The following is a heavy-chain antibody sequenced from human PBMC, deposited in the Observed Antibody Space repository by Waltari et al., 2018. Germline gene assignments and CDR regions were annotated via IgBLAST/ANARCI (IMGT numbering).Heavy chain of an antibody. CDR2: IYYSGST. CDR3: ARDREVVVDP. J-gene: IGHJ5*02. V-gene: IGHV4-30-4*08. D-gene: IGHD2-2*01. Sequence: QVQLQESGPGLVKPSQTLSLTCTVSGGSISSGDYYWRWIRQPPGKGLEWIGYIYYSGSTYYNPSLKSLVTISVDTSKNQFSLKLSSVTAADTAVYYCARDREVVVDPWGQGTLVTVSS. CDR1: GGSISSGDYY.